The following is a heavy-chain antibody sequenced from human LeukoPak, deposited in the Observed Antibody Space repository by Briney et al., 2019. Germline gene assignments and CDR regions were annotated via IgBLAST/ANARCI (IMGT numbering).Heavy chain of an antibody. V-gene: IGHV1-18*01. CDR1: GYTFITYG. Sequence: ASVKVSCKASGYTFITYGISWVRHAPGQGLEWMGWISAYNGDTKYEQKLQGRVTMTTDTSTSTDYMELRSLRSDDTAVYYCGRGPFCSGATCYSQYFDYWGQGTLVTVSS. CDR3: GRGPFCSGATCYSQYFDY. D-gene: IGHD2-15*01. J-gene: IGHJ4*02. CDR2: ISAYNGDT.